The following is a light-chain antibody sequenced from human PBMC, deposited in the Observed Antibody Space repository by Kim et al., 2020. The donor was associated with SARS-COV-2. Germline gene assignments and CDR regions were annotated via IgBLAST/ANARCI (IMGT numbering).Light chain of an antibody. J-gene: IGKJ5*01. CDR3: QQRSSWPIT. V-gene: IGKV3-11*01. Sequence: LSPGERATLSCRASQDVRSYLIWYQQKPGRIPRLVMYDTSNRATGIPARFSGSGSGTDYTLTINSLEPEDFAVYYCQQRSSWPITFGQGTRLEIK. CDR2: DTS. CDR1: QDVRSY.